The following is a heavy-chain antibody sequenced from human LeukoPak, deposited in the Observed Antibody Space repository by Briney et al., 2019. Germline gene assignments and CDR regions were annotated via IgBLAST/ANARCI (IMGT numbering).Heavy chain of an antibody. J-gene: IGHJ4*02. Sequence: GGSLRLSCAASGFTFSLYVMHWVRQAPGKGLEWVSGISGAGGSTYDADFVRSRFSISRDNSKNMVYLDMSSLTAEDTAVYYCAKSRCTSPKCAFVSWGQGTLVTVSS. D-gene: IGHD2-2*01. CDR3: AKSRCTSPKCAFVS. CDR1: GFTFSLYV. CDR2: ISGAGGST. V-gene: IGHV3-23*01.